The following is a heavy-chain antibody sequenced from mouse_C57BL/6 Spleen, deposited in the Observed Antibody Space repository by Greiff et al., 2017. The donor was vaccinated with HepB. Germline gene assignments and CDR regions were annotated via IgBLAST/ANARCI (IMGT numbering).Heavy chain of an antibody. CDR3: ARRDYGNSFDY. D-gene: IGHD2-1*01. CDR2: IYPRSGNT. Sequence: VQLQQSGAELARPGASVKLSCKASGYTFTSYGISWVKQRTGQGLEWIGEIYPRSGNTYYNEKFKGKDTLTADKSSSTAYMELRRLTSEDSAVYFGARRDYGNSFDYWGQGTTLTVSS. CDR1: GYTFTSYG. J-gene: IGHJ2*01. V-gene: IGHV1-81*01.